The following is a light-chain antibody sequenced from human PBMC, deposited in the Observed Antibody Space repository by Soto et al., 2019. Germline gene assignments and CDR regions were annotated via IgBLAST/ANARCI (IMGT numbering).Light chain of an antibody. CDR1: SSDVGGYKY. CDR2: EVS. V-gene: IGLV2-14*01. CDR3: NSYTSSNTWV. Sequence: QSALTQPASVSGSPGQSITLPCTGTSSDVGGYKYVSWYQQYSGNAPKVLIYEVSNRPSGVSNRFSGSKSGNTASLTISGLQAEDEADYYCNSYTSSNTWVFGGGTKLTVL. J-gene: IGLJ3*02.